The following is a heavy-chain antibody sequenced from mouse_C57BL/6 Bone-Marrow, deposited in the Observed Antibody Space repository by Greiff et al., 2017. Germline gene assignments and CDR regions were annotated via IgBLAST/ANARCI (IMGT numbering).Heavy chain of an antibody. V-gene: IGHV5-6*01. CDR1: GFTFSSYG. Sequence: VQLQQSGGDLVKPGGSLKLSCAASGFTFSSYGMSWVRQTPDKRLEWVATISSGGSYTYYPDSVKGRFTISRYNAKNTLYLQMSSLKSEDTAMYYCARRGYYGSSFRFAYWGQGTLVTVSA. CDR3: ARRGYYGSSFRFAY. J-gene: IGHJ3*01. CDR2: ISSGGSYT. D-gene: IGHD1-1*01.